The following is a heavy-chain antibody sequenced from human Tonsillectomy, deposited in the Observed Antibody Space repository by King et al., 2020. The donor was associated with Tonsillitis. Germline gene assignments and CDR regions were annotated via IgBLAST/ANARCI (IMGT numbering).Heavy chain of an antibody. J-gene: IGHJ6*02. Sequence: VQLVESGGGLVQPGRSLRLSCTASGFTFGDYAMSWFRQAPGKGLEWVGFIRSKAYDGATQFAASVKGRFTISRDVSESIAYLQMNSLKTEDTAMYYWTSVFGVILGGYYYGMDVWGQGTTVTVSS. V-gene: IGHV3-49*03. CDR1: GFTFGDYA. CDR2: IRSKAYDGAT. CDR3: TSVFGVILGGYYYGMDV. D-gene: IGHD1-26*01.